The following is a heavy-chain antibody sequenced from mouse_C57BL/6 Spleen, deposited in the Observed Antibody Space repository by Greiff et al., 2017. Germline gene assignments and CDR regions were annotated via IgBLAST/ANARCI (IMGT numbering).Heavy chain of an antibody. D-gene: IGHD2-4*01. J-gene: IGHJ2*01. CDR2: INPSSGYT. Sequence: QVQLKESGAELAKPGASVKLSCKASGYTFTSSWMHWVKQRPGQGLEWIGYINPSSGYTKYNQKFKDKATLTADKSSSTAYMQLSSLTYEDSAVYYCATYDYDVEYYFDYWGQGTTLTVSS. CDR3: ATYDYDVEYYFDY. V-gene: IGHV1-7*01. CDR1: GYTFTSSW.